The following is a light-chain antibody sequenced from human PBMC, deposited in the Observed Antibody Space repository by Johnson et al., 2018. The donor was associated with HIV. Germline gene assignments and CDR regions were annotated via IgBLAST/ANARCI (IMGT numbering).Light chain of an antibody. CDR3: GTWDSSLSVV. Sequence: QSVLTQPPSVSAAPGQKVTISCSGSSSNIGNNYVSWYQQLPGTAPKLLIYDNNKRPSGIPDRFSGSKSGTSATLGITGLQTGDDADYYCGTWDSSLSVVFGTGTKVTVL. CDR1: SSNIGNNY. CDR2: DNN. V-gene: IGLV1-51*01. J-gene: IGLJ1*01.